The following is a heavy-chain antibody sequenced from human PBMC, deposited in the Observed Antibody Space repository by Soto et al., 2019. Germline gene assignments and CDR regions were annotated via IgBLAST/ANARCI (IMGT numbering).Heavy chain of an antibody. CDR1: GYSFTSQY. J-gene: IGHJ3*02. Sequence: QVQLVQSGAEVKKPGASVKISCEASGYSFTSQYVHWVRQAPGQGLEWMGIINPNGGSTTYAQKLQDTANITRDTSRSKVYMEGSSLTSEATAVYYWARDQWLRPGGGVTEPLDIWGQGTMVTVAS. CDR2: INPNGGST. D-gene: IGHD5-12*01. CDR3: ARDQWLRPGGGVTEPLDI. V-gene: IGHV1-46*03.